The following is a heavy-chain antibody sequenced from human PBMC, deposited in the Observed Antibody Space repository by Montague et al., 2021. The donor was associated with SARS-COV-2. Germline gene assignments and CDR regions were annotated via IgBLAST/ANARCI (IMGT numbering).Heavy chain of an antibody. J-gene: IGHJ6*02. CDR1: GDSVSSNSAT. V-gene: IGHV6-1*01. CDR3: TSGREGNYNVMDV. Sequence: CAISGDSVSSNSATWNWVRQSPSRGLEWLGGTYYRSKWYNDYAXXXRGRVTINPGTSKNQFSLQLNSVAPEDTAIYYCTSGREGNYNVMDVWGQGTTVTVSS. D-gene: IGHD1-1*01. CDR2: TYYRSKWYN.